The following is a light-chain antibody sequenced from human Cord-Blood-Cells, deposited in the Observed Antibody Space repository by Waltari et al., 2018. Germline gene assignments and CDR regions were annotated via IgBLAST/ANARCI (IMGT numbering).Light chain of an antibody. Sequence: QSALTQPASVSGSPGQSITIPCTGTSSDVGGYHYVSWYQQHPGKAPKLMIYDVSNRPSGVSNRFSGSKSGNTASLTISGLQAEDEADYYCSSYTSSSTAVFGGGTQLTVL. V-gene: IGLV2-14*01. J-gene: IGLJ7*01. CDR3: SSYTSSSTAV. CDR1: SSDVGGYHY. CDR2: DVS.